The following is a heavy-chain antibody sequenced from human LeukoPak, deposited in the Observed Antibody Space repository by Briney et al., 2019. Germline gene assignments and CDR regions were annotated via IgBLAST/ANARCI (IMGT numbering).Heavy chain of an antibody. CDR2: ILYDGSNK. V-gene: IGHV3-33*01. CDR1: GFSFTNYG. CDR3: AGAHTTYYYDSSGYYFDY. Sequence: PGGSLRLSCAASGFSFTNYGMHWVRQAPGKGLEWVAIILYDGSNKAYADSVKGRFTISRDNSKNTLFLQMNSLRAEDTAVYYCAGAHTTYYYDSSGYYFDYWGQGTLVSVSS. D-gene: IGHD3-22*01. J-gene: IGHJ4*02.